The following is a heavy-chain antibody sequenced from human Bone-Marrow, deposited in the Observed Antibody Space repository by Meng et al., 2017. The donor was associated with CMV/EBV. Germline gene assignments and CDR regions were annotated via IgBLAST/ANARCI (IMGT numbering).Heavy chain of an antibody. J-gene: IGHJ4*02. CDR3: ARMTSSSSGFDY. CDR2: IDWDDDK. Sequence: SGPTLVKPTQTRTLTCTFSGFSLSTNQIRVSWIRQPPGKALEWLARIDWDDDKFYSTSLKTRLTISKGTSKNQVVLTMTNMDPVDTATYYCARMTSSSSGFDYWGQGTLVTVSS. D-gene: IGHD6-6*01. V-gene: IGHV2-70D*14. CDR1: GFSLSTNQIR.